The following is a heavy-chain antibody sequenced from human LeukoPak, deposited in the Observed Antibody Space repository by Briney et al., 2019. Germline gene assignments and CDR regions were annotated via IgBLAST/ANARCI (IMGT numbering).Heavy chain of an antibody. CDR3: ARGSGYLVY. J-gene: IGHJ4*02. Sequence: PSETLSLTCTVSGASISSYYWSWIRQPPGKGLEWIGYIYYSRSTNYNPSLKGRVTISVDTSKNQFSLKLSSVTAADTAMYYCARGSGYLVYWGQGTLVTVSS. CDR2: IYYSRST. V-gene: IGHV4-59*01. D-gene: IGHD3-22*01. CDR1: GASISSYY.